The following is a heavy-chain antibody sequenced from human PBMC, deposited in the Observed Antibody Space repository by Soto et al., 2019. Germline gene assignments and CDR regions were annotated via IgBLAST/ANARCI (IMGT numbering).Heavy chain of an antibody. CDR1: GYSFTSYW. Sequence: GESLKISCKGSGYSFTSYWIGWVRQMPGKGLEWMGIIYPGDSDTRYSPSFQGQVTISADKSISTAYLQWSSLKASDTTMYYCARERCSGGSCYRVNDAFDIWGQGTMVTVSS. CDR3: ARERCSGGSCYRVNDAFDI. V-gene: IGHV5-51*01. J-gene: IGHJ3*02. CDR2: IYPGDSDT. D-gene: IGHD2-15*01.